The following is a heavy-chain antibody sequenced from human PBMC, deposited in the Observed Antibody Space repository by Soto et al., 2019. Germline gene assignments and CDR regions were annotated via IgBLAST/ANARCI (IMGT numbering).Heavy chain of an antibody. CDR2: IYCNDDK. D-gene: IGHD6-13*01. Sequence: QITLKESGPTLVKPTQTLTLTCTFSGFSLSTSGVGVGWIRQPPGKALEWLALIYCNDDKRYSPSLKSRLTITKDTSKNQVVLTMTNMDPVDTATYYCAHSLVIAAAGIWVWFDPWGQGTLVTVSS. CDR1: GFSLSTSGVG. V-gene: IGHV2-5*01. J-gene: IGHJ5*02. CDR3: AHSLVIAAAGIWVWFDP.